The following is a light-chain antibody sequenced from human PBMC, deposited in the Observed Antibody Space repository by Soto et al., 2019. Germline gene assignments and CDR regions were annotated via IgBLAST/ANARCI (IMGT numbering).Light chain of an antibody. V-gene: IGLV2-14*01. CDR2: EVS. J-gene: IGLJ1*01. Sequence: QSALTQPASVSGSPGQSITISCSGTSSDVGSYDHVAWYQQFPGKTPKLTIYEVSNRPSGVSSRFSGSKSGNTASLTISGLQAEDEADYYCSSYTSSSTLGVFGTGTKVTVL. CDR1: SSDVGSYDH. CDR3: SSYTSSSTLGV.